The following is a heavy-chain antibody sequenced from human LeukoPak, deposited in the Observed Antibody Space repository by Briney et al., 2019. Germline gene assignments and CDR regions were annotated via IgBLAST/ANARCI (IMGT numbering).Heavy chain of an antibody. D-gene: IGHD4-23*01. V-gene: IGHV4-59*01. CDR2: IYYSGST. Sequence: PSETLSLTCTVSGGSLSTYHWSWIRQPPGKGLEWIGYIYYSGSTNYNPSLKSRVTTSVDTSKNQFSLKLSSVTAADTAVYYCARDTGTVVDYWGQGTLVTVSS. J-gene: IGHJ4*02. CDR3: ARDTGTVVDY. CDR1: GGSLSTYH.